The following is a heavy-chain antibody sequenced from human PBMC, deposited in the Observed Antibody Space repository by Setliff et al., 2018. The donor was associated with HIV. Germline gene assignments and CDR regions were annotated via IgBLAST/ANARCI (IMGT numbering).Heavy chain of an antibody. CDR3: TRVVQELFDS. D-gene: IGHD1-1*01. J-gene: IGHJ4*02. CDR1: GYSISSGYH. CDR2: IYHSGST. V-gene: IGHV4-38-2*01. Sequence: SETLSLTCAVSGYSISSGYHCGWIRQPPGKGLEWIGSIYHSGSTYYNPSLKSRVSMSVDTSKNQFSLKLSSVTAADTAVFYCTRVVQELFDSWGQGTLVTVSS.